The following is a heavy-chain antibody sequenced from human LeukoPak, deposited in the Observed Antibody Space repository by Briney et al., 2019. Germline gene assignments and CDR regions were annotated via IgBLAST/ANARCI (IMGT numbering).Heavy chain of an antibody. CDR1: GFTFSNYA. V-gene: IGHV3-23*01. D-gene: IGHD6-19*01. J-gene: IGHJ4*02. Sequence: GGSLRLSCAASGFTFSNYAVTWVRQAPGKGLEWVSTITGSGNDAYYADSVKGRFTISRDNSKNMLYLQMDSLRAEDTAVYYCAKAQYSSGWYHGYWGQGTLVTVSS. CDR2: ITGSGNDA. CDR3: AKAQYSSGWYHGY.